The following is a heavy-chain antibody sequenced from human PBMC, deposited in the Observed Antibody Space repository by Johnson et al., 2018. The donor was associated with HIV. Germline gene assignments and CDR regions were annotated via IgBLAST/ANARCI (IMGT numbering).Heavy chain of an antibody. CDR3: ARTRSGSFPHSDPFDT. CDR1: GFTFSSYA. Sequence: QEQLVESGGGVVQPGRSLRLSCAASGFTFSSYAMHWVRQAPGKGLEWVAVISYDGSNKYYADSVKGRFTISRDNAKNSLYLQMNSLTAGDTAVYYCARTRSGSFPHSDPFDTWGQGTMVTVSS. V-gene: IGHV3-30*14. D-gene: IGHD1-26*01. CDR2: ISYDGSNK. J-gene: IGHJ3*02.